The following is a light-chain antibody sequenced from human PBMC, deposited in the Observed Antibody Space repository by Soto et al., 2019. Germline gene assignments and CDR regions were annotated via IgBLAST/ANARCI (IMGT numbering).Light chain of an antibody. Sequence: EIVLTQSPGTLSLSPGERATLSCRARQSVSSSYLAWYQQKPGQAPRLLIYGASSRATGIPNRFSGSGSGTDFTLTISRLEPEDIAVYYCQQYGRSRTFGQGTKVEIK. CDR1: QSVSSSY. CDR3: QQYGRSRT. J-gene: IGKJ1*01. CDR2: GAS. V-gene: IGKV3-20*01.